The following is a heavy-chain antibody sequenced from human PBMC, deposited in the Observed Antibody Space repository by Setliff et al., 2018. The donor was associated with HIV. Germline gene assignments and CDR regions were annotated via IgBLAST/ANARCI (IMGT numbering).Heavy chain of an antibody. CDR3: ARGPNYYDRGSYYNFDY. D-gene: IGHD3-22*01. CDR1: GYTFTAYY. V-gene: IGHV1-2*02. Sequence: EASVKVSCKASGYTFTAYYLHWVRQAPGQGLEWMGWINPNSGGTDYAQKFRGRVTMTRDTSISTAYMGLSRLTSDDTAVYYCARGPNYYDRGSYYNFDYWGEGTLVTVS. CDR2: INPNSGGT. J-gene: IGHJ4*02.